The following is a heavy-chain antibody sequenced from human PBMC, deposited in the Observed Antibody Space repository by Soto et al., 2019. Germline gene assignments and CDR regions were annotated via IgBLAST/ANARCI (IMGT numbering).Heavy chain of an antibody. V-gene: IGHV3-23*01. CDR1: GFTFSTYV. CDR2: IIGSGTST. Sequence: EVQLLESGGGLVQPGGSLRLSCAASGFTFSTYVMSWVRQAPGKGLEWVSTIIGSGTSTYYADSVKGRFTISRDNSRNTLYLQLISLRAEDTAVYYCAKPDSWGQGTLVTVSS. CDR3: AKPDS. J-gene: IGHJ4*02.